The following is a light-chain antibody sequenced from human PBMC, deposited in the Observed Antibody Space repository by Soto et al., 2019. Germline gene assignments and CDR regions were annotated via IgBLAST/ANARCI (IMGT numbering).Light chain of an antibody. CDR1: SGSVSTSYY. V-gene: IGLV8-61*01. CDR2: STN. CDR3: VLYMGSGFWV. J-gene: IGLJ3*02. Sequence: QDVVTQEPSFSVSPGGTVTLTCGLSSGSVSTSYYPSRYQQPPGQAPRTLIYSTNTRSSGVPDRFSGSILGNKAALTITGAQADDESDYYCVLYMGSGFWVFGGGTKLTVL.